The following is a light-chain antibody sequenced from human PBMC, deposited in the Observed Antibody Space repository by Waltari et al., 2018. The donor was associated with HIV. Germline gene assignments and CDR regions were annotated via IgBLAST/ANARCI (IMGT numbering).Light chain of an antibody. J-gene: IGLJ2*01. CDR3: NSRDSSGDPVI. CDR2: GKN. CDR1: SLRTYY. V-gene: IGLV3-19*01. Sequence: SSEVTQDPAVSVALGQTVRITCQGDSLRTYYASWYQQKPGQAPVLVIFGKNDRPSGIPDRFSGSYSGDTASLTITGAQAEDEADYYCNSRDSSGDPVIFGGGTRLTVL.